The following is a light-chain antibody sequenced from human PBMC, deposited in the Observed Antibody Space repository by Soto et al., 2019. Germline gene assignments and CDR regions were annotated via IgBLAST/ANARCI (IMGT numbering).Light chain of an antibody. Sequence: EIVLTQSPGTLSLSPGERATLSCRASQSVSSSYLAWYQQKPGQAPRLLIYGASSRATGIPDRFSGSGSATDFTLTISRLEPEDFAVYYCQQYGSSLITFGQGTRLEIK. J-gene: IGKJ5*01. CDR2: GAS. CDR1: QSVSSSY. CDR3: QQYGSSLIT. V-gene: IGKV3-20*01.